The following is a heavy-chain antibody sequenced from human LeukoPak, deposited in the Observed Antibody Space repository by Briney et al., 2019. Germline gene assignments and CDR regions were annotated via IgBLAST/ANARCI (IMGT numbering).Heavy chain of an antibody. CDR3: ARIDEYYYYMDV. CDR2: IDWDDDK. V-gene: IGHV2-70*11. CDR1: GFSLSTSGMC. Sequence: QTLSLTCTFSGFSLSTSGMCVSWIRQPPGKALEWLASIDWDDDKYYSTSLKTRLTISKDTSKNQVVLTMTNMDPVDTATYYCARIDEYYYYMDVWGKGTTVTVSS. J-gene: IGHJ6*03.